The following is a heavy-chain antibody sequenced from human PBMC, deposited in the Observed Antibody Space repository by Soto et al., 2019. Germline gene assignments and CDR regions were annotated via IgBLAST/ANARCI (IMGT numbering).Heavy chain of an antibody. Sequence: PSETMSVTCAVAGGSISSSIYYWGWHSQPPGKGLEWIGSIYYSGSTYYNPSLKSRVTISVDTSKNQFSLKLSSVTAADTAVYYCARHTPAISISDHWGQGTLVTVSS. J-gene: IGHJ4*02. CDR1: GGSISSSIYY. V-gene: IGHV4-39*01. CDR2: IYYSGST. D-gene: IGHD2-15*01. CDR3: ARHTPAISISDH.